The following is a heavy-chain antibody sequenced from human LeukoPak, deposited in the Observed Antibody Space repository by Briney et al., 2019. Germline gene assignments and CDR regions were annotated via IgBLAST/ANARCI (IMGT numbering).Heavy chain of an antibody. Sequence: ASVKVSCKASGYTFTSYDINWVRHATGQGLEWMGWMNPNSGNTGYAQKFQGRVTITRNTSISTAYMELSSLRSEDTAVYYCARGHYYYYMDVWGKGTTVTVSS. J-gene: IGHJ6*03. CDR1: GYTFTSYD. CDR3: ARGHYYYYMDV. CDR2: MNPNSGNT. V-gene: IGHV1-8*03.